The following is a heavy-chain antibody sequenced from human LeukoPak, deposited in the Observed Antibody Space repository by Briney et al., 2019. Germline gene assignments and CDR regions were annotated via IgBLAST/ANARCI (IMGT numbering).Heavy chain of an antibody. D-gene: IGHD3-3*01. CDR1: GGSIISSNYY. CDR2: IYQSGSGSS. Sequence: SETLSLTRSVSGGSIISSNYYWGWIRQPPGKGLEWIGSIYQSGSGSSYYNPSLKSRVTISGDTSKNQFFLRLSSVTAADTAVYYCASTLRFLPYRRFDYWGQGTLVTVPS. J-gene: IGHJ4*02. V-gene: IGHV4-39*01. CDR3: ASTLRFLPYRRFDY.